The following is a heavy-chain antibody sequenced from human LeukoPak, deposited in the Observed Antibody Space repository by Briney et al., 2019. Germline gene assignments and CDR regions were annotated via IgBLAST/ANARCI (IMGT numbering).Heavy chain of an antibody. CDR1: GGSISSSGYY. CDR2: INHSGST. Sequence: SQTLSLTCTVSGGSISSSGYYWSWIRQPPGKGLEWIGEINHSGSTNYNPPLKSRVTISVDTSKNQFSLKLSSVTAADTAVYYCASLPDYYYDSSGYPPYWGQGTLVTVSS. CDR3: ASLPDYYYDSSGYPPY. V-gene: IGHV4-39*07. J-gene: IGHJ4*02. D-gene: IGHD3-22*01.